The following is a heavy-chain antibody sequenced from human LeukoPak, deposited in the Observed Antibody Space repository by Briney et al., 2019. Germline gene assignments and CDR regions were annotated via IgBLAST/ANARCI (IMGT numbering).Heavy chain of an antibody. J-gene: IGHJ4*02. Sequence: SETLSLTCAVSGDSISSSNYYWGWIRQPPGKGLEWIGYIYYSGSTNYNPSFKSRVTISVDTSKNQFSLKLSSVTAADTAVYYCARSKDILTGYCFDYWGQGTLVTVSS. V-gene: IGHV4-61*05. D-gene: IGHD3-9*01. CDR1: GDSISSSNYY. CDR2: IYYSGST. CDR3: ARSKDILTGYCFDY.